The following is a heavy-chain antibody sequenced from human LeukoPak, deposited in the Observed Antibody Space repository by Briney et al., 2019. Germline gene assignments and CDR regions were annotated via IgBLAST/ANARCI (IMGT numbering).Heavy chain of an antibody. Sequence: ASVKVSCTASGYTFTGYYINWVRQAPGQGLEWMGRINPNSGGTTYAQKFPARVTMTRDTSHSTTYMELSRLRSDDTAVYYCAREGGYSSSLYWGQGTLVTVSS. D-gene: IGHD6-13*01. CDR2: INPNSGGT. J-gene: IGHJ4*02. CDR1: GYTFTGYY. CDR3: AREGGYSSSLY. V-gene: IGHV1-2*06.